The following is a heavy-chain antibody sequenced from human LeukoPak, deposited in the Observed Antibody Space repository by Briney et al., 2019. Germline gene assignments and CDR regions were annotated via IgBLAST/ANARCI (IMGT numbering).Heavy chain of an antibody. CDR2: IYYSGST. V-gene: IGHV4-39*01. CDR1: GGSISSSSYY. D-gene: IGHD2-2*01. CDR3: ARPDGYCSSTSCYYNNWFDP. J-gene: IGHJ5*02. Sequence: SETLSLTCTVSGGSISSSSYYWGWIRQPPGKGLEWIGSIYYSGSTYYNPSLKSRVTISVDTSKNQFSLKLSSVTAADTAVYYCARPDGYCSSTSCYYNNWFDPWGQGTLVTVSS.